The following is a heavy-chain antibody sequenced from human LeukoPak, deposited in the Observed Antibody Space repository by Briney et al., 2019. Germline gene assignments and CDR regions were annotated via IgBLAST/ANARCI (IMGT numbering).Heavy chain of an antibody. D-gene: IGHD3-10*01. CDR2: FGTAGDT. Sequence: GGSLRLSCAASGFTFSSYDMHWVRQATGKGLEWVSAFGTAGDTYYPGSVKGRFTISRENAKNSLYLQMNSLRAGDTAVYYCARAIPGRSYYYYYYGMDVWGQGTTVTVSS. V-gene: IGHV3-13*01. J-gene: IGHJ6*02. CDR1: GFTFSSYD. CDR3: ARAIPGRSYYYYYYGMDV.